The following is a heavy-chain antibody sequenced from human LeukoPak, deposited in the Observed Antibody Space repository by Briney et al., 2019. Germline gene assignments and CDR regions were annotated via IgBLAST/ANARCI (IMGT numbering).Heavy chain of an antibody. CDR3: AKDIRSYCSGGSCYLPTS. Sequence: GRSLRLSCAASGFTFDDYAMHWVRQAPGKGLEWVSGISWNSGSIGYADSVKGRFTISRDNAKNSLYLQMNSLRAEDTALYYCAKDIRSYCSGGSCYLPTSWGQGTMVTVSS. CDR1: GFTFDDYA. CDR2: ISWNSGSI. D-gene: IGHD2-15*01. J-gene: IGHJ3*01. V-gene: IGHV3-9*01.